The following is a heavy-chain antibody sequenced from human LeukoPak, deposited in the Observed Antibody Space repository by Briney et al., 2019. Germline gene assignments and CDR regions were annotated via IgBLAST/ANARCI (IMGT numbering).Heavy chain of an antibody. CDR1: GFTFSSYA. Sequence: QAGGSQRLSCAASGFTFSSYAMSWVRQAPGKGLEWVSAISGSGGSTYYADSVKGRFTISRDNSKNTLYLQMNSLRAEDTAVYYCAKDPRQQLVHDYWGQGTLVTVSS. CDR3: AKDPRQQLVHDY. V-gene: IGHV3-23*01. J-gene: IGHJ4*02. D-gene: IGHD6-13*01. CDR2: ISGSGGST.